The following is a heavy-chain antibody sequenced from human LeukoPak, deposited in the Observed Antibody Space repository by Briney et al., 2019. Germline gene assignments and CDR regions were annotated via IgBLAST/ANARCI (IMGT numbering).Heavy chain of an antibody. CDR1: GGSFSGYY. Sequence: SETLSLTCAVYGGSFSGYYRSWIRQPPGMGLEWIGEINHSGSTNYNPSLKSRVTISVDTSKNQFSLKLSSVTAADTAVYYCARLGPLSAIRRTYYYYYMDVWGKGTTVTVSS. V-gene: IGHV4-34*01. J-gene: IGHJ6*03. D-gene: IGHD5-24*01. CDR2: INHSGST. CDR3: ARLGPLSAIRRTYYYYYMDV.